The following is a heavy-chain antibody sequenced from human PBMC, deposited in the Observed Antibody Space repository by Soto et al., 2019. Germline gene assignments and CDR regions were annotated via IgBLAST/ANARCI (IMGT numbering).Heavy chain of an antibody. J-gene: IGHJ4*02. CDR3: ARSDREVYSPMVIFDL. Sequence: GGSLRLSCAASGFNFSRSWMNWVRQVPGKGLEWVANVRQDGSPEYSVGSLKGRFTISRDNAKNSLFLQMNNLRVEDTAVYYCARSDREVYSPMVIFDLWGPGILVTVSS. CDR1: GFNFSRSW. V-gene: IGHV3-7*05. CDR2: VRQDGSPE. D-gene: IGHD2-21*01.